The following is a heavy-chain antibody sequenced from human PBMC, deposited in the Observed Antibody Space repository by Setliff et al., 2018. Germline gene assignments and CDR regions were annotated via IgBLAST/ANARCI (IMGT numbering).Heavy chain of an antibody. D-gene: IGHD3-3*01. CDR1: GFTFSSYW. CDR3: ARDNTLFGVVITGSWFDP. J-gene: IGHJ5*02. CDR2: IKEEGGEI. Sequence: GGSLRLSCAASGFTFSSYWMTWVRQAPGKGLEWVANIKEEGGEIYYVDSVKGRFTISRDDAQNSLYLQMNSLRVEDTAVYYCARDNTLFGVVITGSWFDPWGQGTLVTVSS. V-gene: IGHV3-7*01.